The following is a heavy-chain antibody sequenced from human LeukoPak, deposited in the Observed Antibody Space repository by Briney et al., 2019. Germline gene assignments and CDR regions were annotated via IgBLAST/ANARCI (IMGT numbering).Heavy chain of an antibody. CDR3: AKPPPYYDSSGYWGLDY. Sequence: PGGSLRLSCAASGFTFSSYAMSWVRQAPGKGLERVSAISGSGGSTYYADSVKGRFTISRDNSKNTLYLQMNSLRAEDTAVYYCAKPPPYYDSSGYWGLDYWGQGTLVTVSS. V-gene: IGHV3-23*01. CDR2: ISGSGGST. D-gene: IGHD3-22*01. CDR1: GFTFSSYA. J-gene: IGHJ4*02.